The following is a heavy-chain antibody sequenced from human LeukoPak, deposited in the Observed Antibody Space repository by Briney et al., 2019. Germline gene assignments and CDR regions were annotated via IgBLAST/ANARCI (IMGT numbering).Heavy chain of an antibody. Sequence: SVKVSCKASGFTFSSSAMQWVRQARGQRLEWIGWIVVGSGNTNYAQKFQERVTIKRDMSTSTAYMELSSLRSEDTAVYFCARESYSGSYTFAYWGQGTLVTVSS. CDR3: ARESYSGSYTFAY. CDR2: IVVGSGNT. V-gene: IGHV1-58*02. J-gene: IGHJ4*02. D-gene: IGHD1-26*01. CDR1: GFTFSSSA.